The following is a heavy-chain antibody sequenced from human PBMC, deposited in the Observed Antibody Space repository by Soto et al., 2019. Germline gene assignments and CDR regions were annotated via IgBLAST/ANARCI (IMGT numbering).Heavy chain of an antibody. J-gene: IGHJ6*02. CDR3: AKLPAADYYYGMDV. V-gene: IGHV1-69*13. CDR1: GGTFSSYA. CDR2: IIPIFGTA. D-gene: IGHD2-2*01. Sequence: EASVKVSCKASGGTFSSYAISWVRQAPGQGLEWMGGIIPIFGTANYAQKFQGRVTITADESTSTAYMELSSLRSEDTAVYYCAKLPAADYYYGMDVWGQGTTVTVSS.